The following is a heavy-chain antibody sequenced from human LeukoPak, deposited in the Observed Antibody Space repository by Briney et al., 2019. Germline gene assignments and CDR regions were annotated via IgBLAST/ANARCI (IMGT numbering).Heavy chain of an antibody. CDR1: GLTSSSYS. CDR2: ISSSSSYI. V-gene: IGHV3-21*01. Sequence: GRSMRPSSPASGLTSSSYSMNWVRPAPGKGLEWVSSISSSSSYIYYADSVKGRFTISRDNAKNSLYLQMNSLRAEDAAVYYCARGREVTLYYFDYWGQGTLVTVSS. J-gene: IGHJ4*02. D-gene: IGHD4-23*01. CDR3: ARGREVTLYYFDY.